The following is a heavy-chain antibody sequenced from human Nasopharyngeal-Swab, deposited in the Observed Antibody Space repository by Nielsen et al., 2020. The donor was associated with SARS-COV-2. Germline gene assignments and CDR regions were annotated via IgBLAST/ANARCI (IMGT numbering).Heavy chain of an antibody. V-gene: IGHV4-31*03. J-gene: IGHJ6*03. Sequence: SETLSLTCTVSGGSISSGGYYWSWIRQHPGKGLEWIGYIYYSGGTYYNPSLKSRVTISVDTSKNQFSLKLSSVTAADTAVYYCARERELWFGADYYYYYYMDVWGKGTTVTVSS. CDR2: IYYSGGT. CDR3: ARERELWFGADYYYYYYMDV. CDR1: GGSISSGGYY. D-gene: IGHD3-10*01.